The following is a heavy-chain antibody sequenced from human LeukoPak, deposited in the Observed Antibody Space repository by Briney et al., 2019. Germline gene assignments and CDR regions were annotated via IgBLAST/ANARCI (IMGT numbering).Heavy chain of an antibody. CDR2: IYYSGST. V-gene: IGHV4-59*08. CDR1: GGSISSYY. D-gene: IGHD4-11*01. J-gene: IGHJ3*02. Sequence: KPSETLSLTCTVSGGSISSYYWSWIRQPPGKGLEWIGYIYYSGSTNYNPSLKRRVTISVDTSKNQFSLKLSSVTAADTAVYYCALQGVDAFDIWGQGTMVTVSS. CDR3: ALQGVDAFDI.